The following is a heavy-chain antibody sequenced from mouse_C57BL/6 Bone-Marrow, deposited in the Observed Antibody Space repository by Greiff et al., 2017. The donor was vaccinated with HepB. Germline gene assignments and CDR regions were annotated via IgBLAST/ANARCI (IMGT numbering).Heavy chain of an antibody. Sequence: EVHLVESGGGLVQPGGSLSLSCAASGFTFTDYYMSWVRQPPGKALEWLGFIRNKANGYTTEYSASVKGRFTISRDNSQSILYLQMNALRAEDSATYYCARGGYLYYFDYWGQGTTLTVSS. CDR2: IRNKANGYTT. V-gene: IGHV7-3*01. CDR1: GFTFTDYY. J-gene: IGHJ2*01. CDR3: ARGGYLYYFDY.